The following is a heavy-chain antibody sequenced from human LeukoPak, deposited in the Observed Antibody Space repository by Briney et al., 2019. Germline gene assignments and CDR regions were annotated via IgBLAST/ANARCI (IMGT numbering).Heavy chain of an antibody. CDR2: INHSGST. Sequence: SETLSLTCAVYVGSFSGYYWTWIRQPPGKGLEWIGEINHSGSTNYNPSLKSRVTISVDTSKNQFSLKLSDVTAADTAVYYCVIEREGYFDLWGRGTLVTVSS. V-gene: IGHV4-34*01. CDR3: VIEREGYFDL. CDR1: VGSFSGYY. J-gene: IGHJ2*01.